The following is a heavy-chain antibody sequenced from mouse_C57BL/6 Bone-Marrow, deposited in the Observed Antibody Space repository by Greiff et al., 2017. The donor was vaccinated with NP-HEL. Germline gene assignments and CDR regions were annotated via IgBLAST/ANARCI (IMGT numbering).Heavy chain of an antibody. V-gene: IGHV5-4*01. CDR2: ISDGGSYT. Sequence: EVMLVESGGGLVKPGGSLKLSCAASGFTFSSYAMSWVRQTPEKRLEWVATISDGGSYTYYPDNVKGRFTISRDNAKNNLYLQMSHLKSEDTAMYYCAREDDGDDYWGQGTTLTVSS. CDR3: AREDDGDDY. CDR1: GFTFSSYA. D-gene: IGHD2-12*01. J-gene: IGHJ2*01.